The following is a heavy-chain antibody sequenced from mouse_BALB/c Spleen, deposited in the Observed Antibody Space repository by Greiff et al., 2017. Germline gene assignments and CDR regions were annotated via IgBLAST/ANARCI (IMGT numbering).Heavy chain of an antibody. CDR3: ASDSGAMDD. J-gene: IGHJ4*01. CDR1: GYTFTSYY. V-gene: IGHV1S81*02. CDR2: INPSNGGT. D-gene: IGHD2-4*01. Sequence: VQLQQSGAELVKPGASVKLSCKASGYTFTSYYMYWVKQRPGQGLEWIGGINPSNGGTNFNEKFKSKATLTVDKSSSTAYMQLSSLTSEDSAVYYCASDSGAMDDWGQGTSVTVSS.